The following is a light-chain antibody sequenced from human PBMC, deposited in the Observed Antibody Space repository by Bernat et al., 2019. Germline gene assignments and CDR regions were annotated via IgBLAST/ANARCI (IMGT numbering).Light chain of an antibody. CDR1: SSDVGSYNL. J-gene: IGLJ3*02. Sequence: QSALTQPASVSGSPGQSITISCTGTSSDVGSYNLFSWYQQHPGKAPKLMIYEGSKRPSGVSNRFSGSKSGNTASLTISGLQAEDEADYYCCSYAGSRSWVFGGGTKLTVL. CDR3: CSYAGSRSWV. CDR2: EGS. V-gene: IGLV2-23*01.